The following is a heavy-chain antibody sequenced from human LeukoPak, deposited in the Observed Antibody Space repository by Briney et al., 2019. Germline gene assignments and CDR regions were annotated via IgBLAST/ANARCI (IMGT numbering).Heavy chain of an antibody. Sequence: PGGSLRLSCAASGFTFSSYAMHWVRQAPGKGLEWVAVIPYDGSNKYYADSVKGRFTISRDNSKNTLYLQMNSLRAEDTAVYYCARDRASTYYDFWSGPGWFDPWGQGTLVTVSS. V-gene: IGHV3-30-3*01. D-gene: IGHD3-3*01. CDR1: GFTFSSYA. J-gene: IGHJ5*02. CDR2: IPYDGSNK. CDR3: ARDRASTYYDFWSGPGWFDP.